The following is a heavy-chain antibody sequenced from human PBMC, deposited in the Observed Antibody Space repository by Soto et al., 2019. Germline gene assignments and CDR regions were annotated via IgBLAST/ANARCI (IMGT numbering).Heavy chain of an antibody. CDR1: GYTFTHYY. J-gene: IGHJ6*02. D-gene: IGHD2-2*01. CDR2: INPSGGRA. CDR3: ARDQGGPYCSSTSCYAYYYYGMDV. Sequence: ASVKVSCKASGYTFTHYYIHWVRQAPGQGLEWMGVINPSGGRASYAQKFQGRVTITRDTSASTAYMELSSLRSEDTAVYYCARDQGGPYCSSTSCYAYYYYGMDVWGQGTTVTVSS. V-gene: IGHV1-46*01.